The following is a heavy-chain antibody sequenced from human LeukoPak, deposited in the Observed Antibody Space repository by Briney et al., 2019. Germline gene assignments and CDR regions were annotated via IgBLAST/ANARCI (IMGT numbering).Heavy chain of an antibody. CDR3: AKDRITMVRGVGFDNWFDP. J-gene: IGHJ5*02. CDR2: IKQDGSEK. D-gene: IGHD3-10*01. V-gene: IGHV3-7*03. Sequence: SGGSLRLSCAASGFTFSSCWMSWVRQAPGKGLEWVANIKQDGSEKYYVDSVKGRFTISRDNAKNSLYLQMNSLRAEDTAVYYCAKDRITMVRGVGFDNWFDPWGQGTLVTVSS. CDR1: GFTFSSCW.